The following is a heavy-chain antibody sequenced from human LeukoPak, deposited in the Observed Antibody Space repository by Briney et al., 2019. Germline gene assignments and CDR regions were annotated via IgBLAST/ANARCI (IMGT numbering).Heavy chain of an antibody. CDR1: GFTFSSYA. D-gene: IGHD3-22*01. J-gene: IGHJ4*02. CDR2: ISGNGGGT. Sequence: GGSLRLSCAASGFTFSSYAMSWVRQAPGKGLEWVSGISGNGGGTYYADSVKGRFTISRDNSRNTIYLQMSSPRAEDTAVYYCAKYSGGYYDSSGYSLDCWGQGTLVTVSS. CDR3: AKYSGGYYDSSGYSLDC. V-gene: IGHV3-23*01.